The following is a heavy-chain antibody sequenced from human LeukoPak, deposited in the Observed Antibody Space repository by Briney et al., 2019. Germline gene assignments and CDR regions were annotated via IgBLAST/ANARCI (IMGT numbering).Heavy chain of an antibody. D-gene: IGHD1-26*01. CDR1: GFTFSSYW. Sequence: GGSLRLSCAASGFTFSSYWMSWVRQAPGKGLEWVANIKQDGSEKYYVDSVKGRFTISRDNAKNSLYLQMNSLRAEDTAVYYCARGGDSGSYWEEGNYFDYWGQGTLVTVSS. CDR2: IKQDGSEK. J-gene: IGHJ4*02. CDR3: ARGGDSGSYWEEGNYFDY. V-gene: IGHV3-7*03.